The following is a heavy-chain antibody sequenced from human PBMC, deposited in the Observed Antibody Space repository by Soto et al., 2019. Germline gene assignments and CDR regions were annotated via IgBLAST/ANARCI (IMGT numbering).Heavy chain of an antibody. D-gene: IGHD6-19*01. CDR2: ISSTGTFI. Sequence: GGSLRLSCAASGFTFSSYAMSWVRQAPGKGLEWVSSISSTGTFIYYADSLKGRFTISRDNAGNSLYLQMNSLRADDTAVYYCARVSAVAYAEYFQHWGQGTLVTVSS. J-gene: IGHJ1*01. V-gene: IGHV3-21*01. CDR3: ARVSAVAYAEYFQH. CDR1: GFTFSSYA.